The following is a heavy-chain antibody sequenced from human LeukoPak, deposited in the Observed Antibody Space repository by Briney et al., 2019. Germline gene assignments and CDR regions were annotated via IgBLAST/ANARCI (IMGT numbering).Heavy chain of an antibody. CDR2: INHSGST. V-gene: IGHV4-34*01. D-gene: IGHD2-2*01. J-gene: IGHJ4*02. Sequence: SETLSLTCAVYGGSFSGYYWSWIRQPPGKGLEWIGEINHSGSTNYNPSLKSRVTISVDTSKNQFPLKLSSVTAADTAVYYCASRRAYCSSASCYGLGRYYFDYWGQGTLVTVSS. CDR3: ASRRAYCSSASCYGLGRYYFDY. CDR1: GGSFSGYY.